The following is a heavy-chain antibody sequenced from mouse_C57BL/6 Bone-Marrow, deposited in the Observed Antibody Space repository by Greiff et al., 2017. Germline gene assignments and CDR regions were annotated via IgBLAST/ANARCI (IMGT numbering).Heavy chain of an antibody. J-gene: IGHJ2*01. Sequence: EVHLVESGGDLVKPGGSLKLSCAASGYTFSSYGMSWVRQTPDKRLEWVATISSGGSYTYYPDSVKGRFTISRDNATNTLYLQMSSLKSEDTYLYYCARRCVDCGGRGTALTVSS. V-gene: IGHV5-6*01. CDR3: ARRCVDC. CDR1: GYTFSSYG. CDR2: ISSGGSYT.